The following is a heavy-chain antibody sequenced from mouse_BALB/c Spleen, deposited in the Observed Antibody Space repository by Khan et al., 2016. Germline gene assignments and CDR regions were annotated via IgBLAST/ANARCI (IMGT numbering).Heavy chain of an antibody. J-gene: IGHJ3*01. CDR2: ISYSGST. CDR1: GYSITSDYA. V-gene: IGHV3-2*02. D-gene: IGHD2-14*01. CDR3: ARGRYPAY. Sequence: EVKLLESGPGLVKPSQSLSLTCTVTGYSITSDYAWNWIGQFPGNKLEWMGYISYSGSTSYNPSLKSRISITRDTSKNQFFLQLNSVTTEDTATYYCARGRYPAYWGQGTLVTVSA.